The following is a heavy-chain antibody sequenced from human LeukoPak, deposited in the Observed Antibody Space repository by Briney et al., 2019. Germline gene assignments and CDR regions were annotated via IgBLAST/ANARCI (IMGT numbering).Heavy chain of an antibody. D-gene: IGHD2-2*01. CDR3: ARHAPDDIVVVPAALGY. Sequence: SETLSLTCTVSGGSISSYYWSWIRQPPVKGLEWIGYIYYSGSTNYNPSLKSRVTISVDTSKNQFSLKLSSVTAADTAVYYCARHAPDDIVVVPAALGYWGQGTLVTVSS. CDR2: IYYSGST. CDR1: GGSISSYY. V-gene: IGHV4-59*08. J-gene: IGHJ4*02.